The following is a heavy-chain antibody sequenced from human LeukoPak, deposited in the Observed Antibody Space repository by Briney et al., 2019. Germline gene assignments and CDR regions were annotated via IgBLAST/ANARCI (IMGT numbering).Heavy chain of an antibody. CDR1: GGSISSYY. Sequence: SETLSLTCTVSGGSISSYYWSWIRQPAGKGLEWIGRIYTSGSTNYNPSLKSRVTMSVDTSKNQFSLKLSSVTAADTAVYYCARDSYGDYVSAQYNWFDPWGQGTLVTVSS. V-gene: IGHV4-4*07. D-gene: IGHD4-17*01. J-gene: IGHJ5*02. CDR2: IYTSGST. CDR3: ARDSYGDYVSAQYNWFDP.